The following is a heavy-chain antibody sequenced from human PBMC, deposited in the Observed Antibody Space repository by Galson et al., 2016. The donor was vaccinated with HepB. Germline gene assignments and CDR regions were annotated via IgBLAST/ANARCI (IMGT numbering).Heavy chain of an antibody. J-gene: IGHJ4*02. CDR2: ITPEGSDT. D-gene: IGHD2/OR15-2a*01. CDR3: ARDGISSLDQ. Sequence: SLRLSCAASGFTFSSYGMHWVRQAPGKGLDWVALITPEGSDTYYADAVKGRFTISRDNSKNTLSLQMNSLRAEDTAIYYCARDGISSLDQWGQGNLVTVSS. V-gene: IGHV3-30*03. CDR1: GFTFSSYG.